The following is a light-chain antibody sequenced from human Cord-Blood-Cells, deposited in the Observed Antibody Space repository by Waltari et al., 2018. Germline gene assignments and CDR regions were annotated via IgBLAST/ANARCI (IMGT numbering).Light chain of an antibody. J-gene: IGKJ1*01. V-gene: IGKV1-39*01. CDR1: QSIRSY. Sequence: DIQMTQSPSSLSASVGDRVTITCRAIQSIRSYLTGYQQKPEKDPKLLIYAASSLQSGSPSRFSGSGLGTDLTLTISSLQPEEFATYYCQQSYSTPRTFGQGTKVEIK. CDR2: AAS. CDR3: QQSYSTPRT.